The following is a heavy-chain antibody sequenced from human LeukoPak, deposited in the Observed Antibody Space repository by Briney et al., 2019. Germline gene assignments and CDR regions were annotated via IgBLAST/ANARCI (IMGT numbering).Heavy chain of an antibody. CDR1: GGSISSGGYS. Sequence: SQTLSLTCAVSGGSISSGGYSWSWIRQPPGKGLEWIGYIYHSGSTYYNPSLKSRVTISVDRSKNQFPLKLSSVTAADTAVYYCARVDFWSGYPTQPRYWYFDLWGRGTLVTVSS. V-gene: IGHV4-30-2*01. CDR3: ARVDFWSGYPTQPRYWYFDL. D-gene: IGHD3-3*01. J-gene: IGHJ2*01. CDR2: IYHSGST.